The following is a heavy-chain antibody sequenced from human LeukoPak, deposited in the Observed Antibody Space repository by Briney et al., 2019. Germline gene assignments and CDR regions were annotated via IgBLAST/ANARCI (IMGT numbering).Heavy chain of an antibody. J-gene: IGHJ4*02. CDR3: TRGNAGRVYYFDY. V-gene: IGHV3-49*04. D-gene: IGHD1-1*01. CDR1: GFTFGDYA. CDR2: IRSKAYDGTT. Sequence: GGSLRLSCTASGFTFGDYAMSWVRQAPGKGLEWIGFIRSKAYDGTTEYAASVKGRFTISRDDSKSIAYLQMNRLKTEDTAVYYCTRGNAGRVYYFDYWGQGTLVTVSS.